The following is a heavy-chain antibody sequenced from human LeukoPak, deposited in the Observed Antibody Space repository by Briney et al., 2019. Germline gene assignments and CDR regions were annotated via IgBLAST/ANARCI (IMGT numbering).Heavy chain of an antibody. D-gene: IGHD1-26*01. CDR3: AKDWELGS. V-gene: IGHV4-59*01. J-gene: IGHJ5*02. CDR1: GASINSYY. CDR2: TYSSGST. Sequence: SETLSLTCSVSGASINSYYWNWIRQPPGKGLEWIGNTYSSGSTNYNPSLKSRVTISLDTSKNQFSLKMSSVTAADTAVYYCAKDWELGSWGQGTLVAVSS.